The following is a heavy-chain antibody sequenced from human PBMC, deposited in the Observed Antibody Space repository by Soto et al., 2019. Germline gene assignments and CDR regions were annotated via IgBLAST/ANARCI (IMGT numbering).Heavy chain of an antibody. CDR3: ARTPSHSNIAVAGRYFQH. J-gene: IGHJ1*01. Sequence: GASVKVSCKASGYTFTSYAMHWVHQAPGQRLEWMGWINAGNGNTKYSQKFQGRVTITRDTSASTAYMELSSLRSEDTAVYYCARTPSHSNIAVAGRYFQHWGQGTLVTVSS. V-gene: IGHV1-3*01. D-gene: IGHD6-19*01. CDR1: GYTFTSYA. CDR2: INAGNGNT.